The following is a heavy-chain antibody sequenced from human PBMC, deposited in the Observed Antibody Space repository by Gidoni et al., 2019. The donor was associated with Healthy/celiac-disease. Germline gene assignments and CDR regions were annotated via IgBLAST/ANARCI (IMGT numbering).Heavy chain of an antibody. J-gene: IGHJ4*02. CDR2: IRSKAYGGTT. D-gene: IGHD6-19*01. Sequence: VQLVESGGGLVQPGRSLRLSFTASGFTFVDYAMTLVRQAPGKGLEWVGFIRSKAYGGTTEYAASVKGRFTISRDDSKSIAYLQMNSLKTEDTAVYYCTRELYSSGYSSGWYYCDYWGQGTLVTVSA. CDR3: TRELYSSGYSSGWYYCDY. V-gene: IGHV3-49*04. CDR1: GFTFVDYA.